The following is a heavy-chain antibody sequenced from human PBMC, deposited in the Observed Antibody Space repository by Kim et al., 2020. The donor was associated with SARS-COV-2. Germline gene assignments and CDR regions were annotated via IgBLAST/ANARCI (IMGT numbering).Heavy chain of an antibody. Sequence: GGSLRLSCAASGFTFSSYAMHWVRQAPGKGLEWVAVISYDGSNKYYADSVKGRFTISRDNSKNTLYLQMNSLRAEDTAVYYCARSPLYYYGSGSPYLDY. D-gene: IGHD3-10*01. CDR2: ISYDGSNK. CDR3: ARSPLYYYGSGSPYLDY. CDR1: GFTFSSYA. V-gene: IGHV3-30*04. J-gene: IGHJ4*01.